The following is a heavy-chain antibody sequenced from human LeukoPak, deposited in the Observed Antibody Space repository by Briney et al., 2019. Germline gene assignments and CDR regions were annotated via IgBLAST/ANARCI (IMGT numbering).Heavy chain of an antibody. Sequence: PSETLSLTCAVSGGSISSSNWWSWVRQPPGKGLEWIGEIYHSGSTNYNPSLKSRVTISVDKSKNQFSLKLSSVTAADTAVYYCARRARGLRSPYYYYMDVWGKGTTVTISS. CDR2: IYHSGST. D-gene: IGHD5-12*01. J-gene: IGHJ6*03. V-gene: IGHV4-4*02. CDR1: GGSISSSNW. CDR3: ARRARGLRSPYYYYMDV.